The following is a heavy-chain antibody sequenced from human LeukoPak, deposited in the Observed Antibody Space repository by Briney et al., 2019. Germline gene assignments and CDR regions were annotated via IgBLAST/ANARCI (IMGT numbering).Heavy chain of an antibody. CDR1: GGSISSYY. CDR2: IYYSGST. J-gene: IGHJ4*02. V-gene: IGHV4-59*01. CDR3: ARGRDAYNIYSDY. D-gene: IGHD5-24*01. Sequence: SSETLSLTCTVSGGSISSYYWSWIRQPPGKGLEWIGYIYYSGSTNYSPSLKSRVTISVDTSKNQFSLKLSSVTAADTAVYYCARGRDAYNIYSDYWGQGTLVTVSS.